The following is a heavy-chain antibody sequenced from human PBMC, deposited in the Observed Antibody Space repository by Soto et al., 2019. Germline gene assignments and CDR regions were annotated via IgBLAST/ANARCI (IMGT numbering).Heavy chain of an antibody. CDR2: ISRDGTNK. Sequence: QVQLVASGGGVVHLGRSLTLSCAASGFTFNRHAIHWVRQAPGKGLEWVTVISRDGTNKYFADSVKGRFTISRDNAKNTVFLQINSLRREDTAVYYCARSRSGAVADSFDSWGQGTPVTVSS. D-gene: IGHD3-3*01. V-gene: IGHV3-30-3*01. CDR3: ARSRSGAVADSFDS. J-gene: IGHJ4*02. CDR1: GFTFNRHA.